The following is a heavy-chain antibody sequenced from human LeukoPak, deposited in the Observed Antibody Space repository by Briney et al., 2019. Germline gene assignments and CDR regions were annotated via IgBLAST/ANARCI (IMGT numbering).Heavy chain of an antibody. Sequence: PSETLSLTCAVSGGSISSSNWWSWVRQPPGKGLEWIGEIYHSGSTNYNPPLTSRVTISVDKSKNQFYPKLSSVTAADTAVYYCARVAPMGGVWDYWGQGTLVTVSS. V-gene: IGHV4-4*02. D-gene: IGHD3-16*01. CDR3: ARVAPMGGVWDY. CDR1: GGSISSSNW. CDR2: IYHSGST. J-gene: IGHJ4*02.